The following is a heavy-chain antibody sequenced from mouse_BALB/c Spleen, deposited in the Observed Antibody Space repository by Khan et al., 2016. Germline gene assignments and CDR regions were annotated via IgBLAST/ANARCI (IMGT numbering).Heavy chain of an antibody. CDR1: GYTFTNYW. V-gene: IGHV1-63*02. CDR2: IYPGGDYI. D-gene: IGHD1-2*01. CDR3: ARSLLRVRTDY. Sequence: VQLQESGAELVRPGTSVKISCKASGYTFTNYWLGWVKQRPGHGLEWIGDIYPGGDYITYNEKFKGKATLPADTSSSTAYMQLRSLTAEDSAVYFCARSLLRVRTDYWGQGTTLTVSS. J-gene: IGHJ2*01.